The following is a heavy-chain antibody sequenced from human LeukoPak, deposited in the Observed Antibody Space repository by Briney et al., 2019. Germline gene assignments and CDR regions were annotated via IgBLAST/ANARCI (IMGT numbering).Heavy chain of an antibody. CDR2: IKQDGSEK. J-gene: IGHJ3*02. V-gene: IGHV3-7*01. CDR1: GFTFSSYA. D-gene: IGHD5-24*01. Sequence: GGSLRLSCAASGFTFSSYAMSWVRQAPGKGLEWVANIKQDGSEKYYVDSVKGRFTISRDNAKNSLYLQMNSLRAEDTAVYYCARDWVEMATISYAFDIWGQGTMVTVSS. CDR3: ARDWVEMATISYAFDI.